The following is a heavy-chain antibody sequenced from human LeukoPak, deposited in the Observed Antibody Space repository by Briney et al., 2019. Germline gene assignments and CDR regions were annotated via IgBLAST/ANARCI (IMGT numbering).Heavy chain of an antibody. V-gene: IGHV1-24*01. CDR3: ATDPGYCSSTSCYPYGMDV. CDR1: GYTLTDLS. Sequence: GASLKVSCQVSGYTLTDLSMHWVRQAPGKGLEWMGGFDPEDGETIYAQKFQGRVTMTEDTSTDTAYMQLSSLRSEDTAVYYCATDPGYCSSTSCYPYGMDVWGKGTTVTVSS. J-gene: IGHJ6*04. CDR2: FDPEDGET. D-gene: IGHD2-2*03.